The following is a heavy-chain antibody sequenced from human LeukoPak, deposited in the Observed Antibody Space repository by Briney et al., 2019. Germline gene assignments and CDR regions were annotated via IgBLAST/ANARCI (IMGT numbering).Heavy chain of an antibody. J-gene: IGHJ4*02. Sequence: ASVKVSCKSSGGTFSSYAISWVRQAPGQGPEWMGGIIPIFGTANYAQKFQGRVTITADKSTSTAYMELSSLRSGDTAVYYCAVREPVVPAAMWGGVDYWGQGTLVTVSS. CDR2: IIPIFGTA. CDR3: AVREPVVPAAMWGGVDY. CDR1: GGTFSSYA. V-gene: IGHV1-69*06. D-gene: IGHD2-2*01.